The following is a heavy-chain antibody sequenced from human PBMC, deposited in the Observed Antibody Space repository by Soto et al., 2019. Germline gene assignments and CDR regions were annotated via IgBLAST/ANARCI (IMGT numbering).Heavy chain of an antibody. CDR1: GGTFSSYA. D-gene: IGHD2-15*01. J-gene: IGHJ6*02. CDR2: IIPIFGTA. Sequence: QVQLVQSGAEVKKPGSSVKVSCKAPGGTFSSYAISWVRQAPGQGLEWMGGIIPIFGTANYAQKFQGRVTITADESTSTGYMELSSLRSEDTAVYYCARSQGGSSSLDIYYYYYYGMDVWGHGTTVTVSS. CDR3: ARSQGGSSSLDIYYYYYYGMDV. V-gene: IGHV1-69*01.